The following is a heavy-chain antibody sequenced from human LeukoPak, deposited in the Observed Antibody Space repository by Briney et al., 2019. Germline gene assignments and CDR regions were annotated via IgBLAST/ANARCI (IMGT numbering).Heavy chain of an antibody. Sequence: SVKVSCKASGGTFNNYAFSWVRQAPGQGLEWVGGIIPIFGTTNYAQKFQGRVTITADESTTTAYMELSSLRSEDTAVYYCAANGYCGSDCYYYFDYWGQGTLVTVSS. CDR3: AANGYCGSDCYYYFDY. D-gene: IGHD2-21*02. CDR2: IIPIFGTT. CDR1: GGTFNNYA. V-gene: IGHV1-69*13. J-gene: IGHJ4*02.